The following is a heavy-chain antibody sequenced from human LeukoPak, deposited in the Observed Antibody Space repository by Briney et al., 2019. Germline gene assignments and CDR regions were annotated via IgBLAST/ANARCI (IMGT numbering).Heavy chain of an antibody. D-gene: IGHD6-6*01. CDR1: GYTFTSYG. CDR2: ISAYNGNT. Sequence: GASVKVSCKASGYTFTSYGISWVRQAPGQGLEWMGWISAYNGNTNYAQKLQGRVTMTTDTSTSTAYMELGSLRSDDTAVYYCARVNGYSSSSLNYYYYYMDVWGKGTTVTVSS. J-gene: IGHJ6*03. V-gene: IGHV1-18*01. CDR3: ARVNGYSSSSLNYYYYYMDV.